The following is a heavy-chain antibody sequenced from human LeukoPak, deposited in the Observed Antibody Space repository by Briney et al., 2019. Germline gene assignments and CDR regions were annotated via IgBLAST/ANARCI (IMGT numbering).Heavy chain of an antibody. V-gene: IGHV5-51*07. D-gene: IGHD6-19*01. CDR1: GYSFTSYW. CDR2: IYPGDSGT. Sequence: GESLKISCKGSGYSFTSYWIGWVHQMPGKGLEWMGIIYPGDSGTRYSPSFQGQVTISADKSISTAYLQWSSLKASDTAMYYRARLQWPWYYFDYWGQGTLVTVSS. J-gene: IGHJ4*02. CDR3: ARLQWPWYYFDY.